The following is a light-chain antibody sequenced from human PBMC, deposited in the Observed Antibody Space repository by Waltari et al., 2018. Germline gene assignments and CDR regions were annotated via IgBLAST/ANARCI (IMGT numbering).Light chain of an antibody. CDR3: QQYNSYSLLT. V-gene: IGKV1-5*03. CDR1: QSISKW. Sequence: DIQMTQSPSTLSASVGDRVIITCRASQSISKWLVWYQQKPGKAPNLLIYKASTLESGVPSRFSGSGSVTDFTLTISSLQPDDFATYYCQQYNSYSLLTFGGGTKIEIK. CDR2: KAS. J-gene: IGKJ4*01.